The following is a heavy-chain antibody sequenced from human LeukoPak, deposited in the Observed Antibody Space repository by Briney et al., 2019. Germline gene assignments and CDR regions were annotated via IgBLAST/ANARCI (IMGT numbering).Heavy chain of an antibody. D-gene: IGHD2-2*01. V-gene: IGHV4-59*08. CDR1: GGSMNSYY. Sequence: SETLSLTCTVSGGSMNSYYWSWIRQPPGKGLEWIGYIYYSGSTNYNPSLKSRVTISVDTSKNQFSLKMNSVTAADTAVYYCARHQFQLLVNDDAFGVWGQGTMVTVSS. CDR3: ARHQFQLLVNDDAFGV. CDR2: IYYSGST. J-gene: IGHJ3*01.